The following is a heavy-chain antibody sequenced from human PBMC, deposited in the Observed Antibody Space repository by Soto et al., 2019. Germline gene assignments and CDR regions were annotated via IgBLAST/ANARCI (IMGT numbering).Heavy chain of an antibody. V-gene: IGHV4-34*01. J-gene: IGHJ5*02. Sequence: KTSETLSLTCAVYGGSFSGYYWNWIRQPPGKGLEWIGEIDHSGYTNYNPSLKSRVTISVDTSKNQFSLRLTSVTAADTAVYYCARARDWFDPWGQGTLVTVSS. CDR2: IDHSGYT. CDR1: GGSFSGYY. CDR3: ARARDWFDP.